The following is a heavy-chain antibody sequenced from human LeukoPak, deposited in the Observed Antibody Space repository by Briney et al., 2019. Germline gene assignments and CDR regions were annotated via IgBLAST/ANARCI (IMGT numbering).Heavy chain of an antibody. V-gene: IGHV3-30-3*01. CDR2: ISYDGSNK. D-gene: IGHD3-22*01. CDR3: AREPIVVVITSYYYYGMDV. Sequence: PGGSLRLSCAASGFTVSSNYMSWVRQAPGKGLEWVAVISYDGSNKYYADSVKGRFTISRDNSKNTLYLQMNSLRAEDTAVYYCAREPIVVVITSYYYYGMDVWGQGTTVTVSS. CDR1: GFTVSSNY. J-gene: IGHJ6*02.